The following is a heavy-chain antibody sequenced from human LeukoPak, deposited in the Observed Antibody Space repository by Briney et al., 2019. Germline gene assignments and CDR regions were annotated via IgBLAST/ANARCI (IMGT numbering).Heavy chain of an antibody. CDR3: ARGHGSVNFGVVTGTYHFDY. Sequence: ASVKVSCKASGYTFTSYYMHWVRQAPGQGHEWMGIINPSGGSTSYAQKFQGRVTMTRDMSTSTVYMELSSLRSEDTAVYYCARGHGSVNFGVVTGTYHFDYWGQGTLVTVSS. D-gene: IGHD3-3*01. CDR1: GYTFTSYY. J-gene: IGHJ4*02. V-gene: IGHV1-46*01. CDR2: INPSGGST.